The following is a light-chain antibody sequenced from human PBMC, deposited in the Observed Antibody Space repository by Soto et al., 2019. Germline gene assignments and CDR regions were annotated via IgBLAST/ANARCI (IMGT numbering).Light chain of an antibody. Sequence: EIVLTQSPGTLSLSPGERATLSCRASQSVRSSYLAWYQQKPGQAPRLLIYGASSRATGIPERFSGSGSGTDFTLTISRLEPEDFAVYYCQQYGSSPFTFGAGTKVDIK. J-gene: IGKJ3*01. CDR2: GAS. CDR1: QSVRSSY. CDR3: QQYGSSPFT. V-gene: IGKV3-20*01.